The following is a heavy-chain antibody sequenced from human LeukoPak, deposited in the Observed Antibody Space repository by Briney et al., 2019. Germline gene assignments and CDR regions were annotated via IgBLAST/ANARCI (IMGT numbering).Heavy chain of an antibody. Sequence: PGGSLRLSCAASGFTFSSYAMSWVRQAPGKGLEWVSAISGSGGSTYYADSVKGRFTISRDNSKNTLYLQMNSLRAEDTAVYYCAKEPYGSSGYYYDFDYWGQGTLVTVSS. CDR1: GFTFSSYA. J-gene: IGHJ4*02. CDR2: ISGSGGST. D-gene: IGHD3-22*01. V-gene: IGHV3-23*01. CDR3: AKEPYGSSGYYYDFDY.